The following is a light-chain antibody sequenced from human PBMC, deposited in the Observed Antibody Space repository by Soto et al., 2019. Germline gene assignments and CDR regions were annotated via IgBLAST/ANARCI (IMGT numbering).Light chain of an antibody. CDR1: QSISIR. CDR2: DAS. CDR3: QQYNNWPPWT. V-gene: IGKV3-15*01. Sequence: EIVMTQSPATLSVSPGERATLSCRASQSISIRLAWYQQNPGQAPRLLIYDASTRATGIPARFSGSGSGTEFTLTISSLQSEDFAIYYCQQYNNWPPWTFGQGTKVEIK. J-gene: IGKJ1*01.